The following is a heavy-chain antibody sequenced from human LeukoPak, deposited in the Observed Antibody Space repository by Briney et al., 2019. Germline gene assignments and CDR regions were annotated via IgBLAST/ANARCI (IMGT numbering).Heavy chain of an antibody. CDR2: ISYDGSNK. CDR1: GFTFSSYA. Sequence: GGSLRLSCAASGFTFSSYAMHWVRQAPGKGLEWVAVISYDGSNKYYADSVKGRFTISRDNSKNTLYLQMNSLRAEDTAVYYCARGPKRTTGHSSSRWGYFQHWGQGTLVTVSS. J-gene: IGHJ1*01. D-gene: IGHD6-13*01. CDR3: ARGPKRTTGHSSSRWGYFQH. V-gene: IGHV3-30-3*01.